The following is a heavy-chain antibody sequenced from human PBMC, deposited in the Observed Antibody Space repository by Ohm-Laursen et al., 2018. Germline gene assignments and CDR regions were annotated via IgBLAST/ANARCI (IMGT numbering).Heavy chain of an antibody. V-gene: IGHV3-33*06. Sequence: SLRLSCSASGFTFSIYGIHWVRQAPGKGLEWVAVMWANGRDKYYADSVKGRFTVSRDNSKNTVYLQMNSLRVDDTAIYYCAKGSRTSGWPNWGQGTLVTVSS. D-gene: IGHD6-19*01. CDR1: GFTFSIYG. CDR3: AKGSRTSGWPN. CDR2: MWANGRDK. J-gene: IGHJ4*02.